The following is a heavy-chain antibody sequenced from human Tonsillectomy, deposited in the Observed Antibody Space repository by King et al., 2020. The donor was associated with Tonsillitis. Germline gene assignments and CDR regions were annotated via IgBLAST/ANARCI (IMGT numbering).Heavy chain of an antibody. CDR3: ARDKSACIDYAY. D-gene: IGHD3-16*01. J-gene: IGHJ4*02. CDR2: IIPILGIA. V-gene: IGHV1-69*09. CDR1: GGTFSSYA. Sequence: VQLVESGAEVKKPGSSVKVSCKASGGTFSSYAISWVRQAPGQGLEWMGRIIPILGIANYAQKFQGRVTITADKSTSTAYMELSSLRSEDTAVYYCARDKSACIDYAYWGQGTLVTVSS.